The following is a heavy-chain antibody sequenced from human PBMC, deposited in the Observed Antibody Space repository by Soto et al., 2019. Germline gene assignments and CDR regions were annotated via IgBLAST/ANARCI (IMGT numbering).Heavy chain of an antibody. CDR2: MNPSSGDS. J-gene: IGHJ4*02. V-gene: IGHV1-8*01. CDR3: VRQPGGVATPGDDY. CDR1: GYPFTAFD. D-gene: IGHD2-15*01. Sequence: QVQLVQSGAEVKKPGASVKVSCEASGYPFTAFDINWVRQAAGQGLEWMGWMNPSSGDSAFAQRFQDRITMTRTTSISTAYMELSRLTSDDTAVYSCVRQPGGVATPGDDYWGQGTLVTVSS.